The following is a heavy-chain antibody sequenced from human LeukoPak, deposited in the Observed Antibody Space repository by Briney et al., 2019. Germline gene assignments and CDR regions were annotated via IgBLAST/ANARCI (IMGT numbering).Heavy chain of an antibody. V-gene: IGHV1-2*02. CDR2: VNPNSGGT. J-gene: IGHJ4*02. D-gene: IGHD6-19*01. Sequence: ASVKVSCKASGYTFTGYYMHWVRQAPGQGLEWMGWVNPNSGGTNCAQKFQGRVTMTRDTSISTAYMELSRLRSDDTAVYYCARDSGYSSGWYINRPHWFDYWGQGTLVTVSS. CDR3: ARDSGYSSGWYINRPHWFDY. CDR1: GYTFTGYY.